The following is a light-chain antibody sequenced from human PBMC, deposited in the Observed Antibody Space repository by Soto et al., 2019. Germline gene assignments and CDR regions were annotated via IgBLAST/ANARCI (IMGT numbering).Light chain of an antibody. Sequence: DIQMTQSPSSLSASVGDRVTITCQASQDISNYVNWYQQKPGKAPKLLKYDAANLETGVPSRFSGRGSELDFNVTINSLQPEDSATYYCQQYESDPLTFGGGTKVEIK. J-gene: IGKJ4*01. V-gene: IGKV1-33*01. CDR2: DAA. CDR1: QDISNY. CDR3: QQYESDPLT.